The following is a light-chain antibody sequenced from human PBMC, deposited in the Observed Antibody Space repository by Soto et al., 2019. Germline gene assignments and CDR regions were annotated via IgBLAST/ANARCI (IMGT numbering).Light chain of an antibody. CDR1: QSFSSSY. V-gene: IGKV3-20*01. CDR2: VAS. Sequence: EIVLTQSPGTLSLSPGERAPLACRASQSFSSSYLAWYQQKPGQAPRLLIYVASSRATGIPDRFSGSGSGTEFTLTISRLEPEDFAVYYCQQYGTSITFGQGTRLEI. CDR3: QQYGTSIT. J-gene: IGKJ5*01.